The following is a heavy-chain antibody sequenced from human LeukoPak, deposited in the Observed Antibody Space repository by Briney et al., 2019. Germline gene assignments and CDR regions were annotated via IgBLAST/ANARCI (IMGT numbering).Heavy chain of an antibody. CDR2: ISSSSNTI. CDR1: GFTFSSYE. V-gene: IGHV3-48*03. D-gene: IGHD2-2*01. CDR3: ARDEEYCTSTSCYGDYYYYMDV. Sequence: GGSLKLSCTASGFTFSSYEMNWVRQAPGKGPEWISYISSSSNTIYYADSVKGRFTISRDNAKNSLYLQMNSLRAEDTAVYYCARDEEYCTSTSCYGDYYYYMDVWGKGTTVTVSS. J-gene: IGHJ6*03.